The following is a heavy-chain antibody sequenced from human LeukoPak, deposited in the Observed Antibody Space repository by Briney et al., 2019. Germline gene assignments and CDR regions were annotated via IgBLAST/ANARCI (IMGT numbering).Heavy chain of an antibody. CDR1: GSTFSNYW. D-gene: IGHD2-15*01. Sequence: GGSLRLSCAASGSTFSNYWMSWVRQAPGKGLEWVAHINQDGSEKYYVDSVKGRFTISRDNAKNSLYLQMNSLRAEDTAVYYCARDGGGDIVVAFAFDIWGQGTMVTVSS. V-gene: IGHV3-7*05. CDR3: ARDGGGDIVVAFAFDI. J-gene: IGHJ3*02. CDR2: INQDGSEK.